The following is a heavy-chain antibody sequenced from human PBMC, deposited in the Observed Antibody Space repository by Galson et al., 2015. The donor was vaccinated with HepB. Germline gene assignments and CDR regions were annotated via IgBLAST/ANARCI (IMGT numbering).Heavy chain of an antibody. J-gene: IGHJ4*02. Sequence: SLRLSCAASGFIFSNAWMNWVRQAPGKGLEWVGRIKSKTEGGTIDYAAPVKGRFTISRDDSKNTLYLQMNSLQTEDTAVYYCATINIAAPKSPFDYWGQGTLVTVSS. D-gene: IGHD5-12*01. CDR2: IKSKTEGGTI. CDR1: GFIFSNAW. CDR3: ATINIAAPKSPFDY. V-gene: IGHV3-15*01.